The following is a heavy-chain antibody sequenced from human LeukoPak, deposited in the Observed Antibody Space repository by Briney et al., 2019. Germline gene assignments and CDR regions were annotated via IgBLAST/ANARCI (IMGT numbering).Heavy chain of an antibody. CDR2: ISTSGDRT. CDR1: GFTFSTYA. V-gene: IGHV3-23*01. D-gene: IGHD5-12*01. J-gene: IGHJ2*01. CDR3: ARDGQYSGNWYLYFDL. Sequence: GGSLRLSCAASGFTFSTYAMTWVRQAPGKGLEWVSGISTSGDRTYYADSVKGRFTISRDNSKNTLFLQMNSLRPDDTAVYYCARDGQYSGNWYLYFDLWGRGTLVTVSS.